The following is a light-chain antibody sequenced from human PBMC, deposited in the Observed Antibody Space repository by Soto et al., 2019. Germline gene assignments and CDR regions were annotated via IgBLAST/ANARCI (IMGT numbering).Light chain of an antibody. CDR1: QSVSSY. V-gene: IGKV3-11*01. J-gene: IGKJ5*01. CDR3: QQRTNWPSST. CDR2: DAS. Sequence: EIVLTQSPATLSLSPGERATLSCRASQSVSSYLAWYQHKPGQAPRLLIHDASIRATGIPARFSGSGSGTDFTLTISSLEAEDFAVYYCQQRTNWPSSTCGQGTRLEIK.